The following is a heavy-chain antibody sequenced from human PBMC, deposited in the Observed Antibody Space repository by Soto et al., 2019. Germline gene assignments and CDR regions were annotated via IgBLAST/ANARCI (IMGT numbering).Heavy chain of an antibody. CDR2: IYYSGST. D-gene: IGHD5-18*01. J-gene: IGHJ4*02. Sequence: SETLSLTCTVSGGSISSYYWSWIRQPPGKGLEWIGYIYYSGSTNYNPSLKSRVTISVDTSKNQFSLKLSSVTAADTAVYYCARARMAMVTVYYFDYWGQGTLVTVSS. V-gene: IGHV4-59*01. CDR1: GGSISSYY. CDR3: ARARMAMVTVYYFDY.